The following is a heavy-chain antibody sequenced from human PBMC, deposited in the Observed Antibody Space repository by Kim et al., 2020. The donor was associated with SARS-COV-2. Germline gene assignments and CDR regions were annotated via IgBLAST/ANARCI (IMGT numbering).Heavy chain of an antibody. J-gene: IGHJ3*02. V-gene: IGHV3-9*01. D-gene: IGHD4-17*01. Sequence: GGSLRLSCAASGFTFDDYAMHWVRQAPGKGLEWVSGISWNSGSIGYADSVKGRFTISRDNAKNSLYLQMNSLRAEDTALYYCAKDSHGDYREGSAFDIWGQGTMVTVSS. CDR2: ISWNSGSI. CDR3: AKDSHGDYREGSAFDI. CDR1: GFTFDDYA.